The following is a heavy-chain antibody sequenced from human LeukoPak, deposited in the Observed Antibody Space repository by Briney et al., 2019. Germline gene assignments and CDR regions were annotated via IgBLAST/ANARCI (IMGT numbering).Heavy chain of an antibody. CDR3: VRDGIVPGT. D-gene: IGHD6-6*01. Sequence: GGSLRLSCAASGFTFSSYAMIWVRQAPGKGLEWVSAISGSGGSTCYADSVKGRFTISRDNSKNTLYLHMNSLRAEDAAVYYCVRDGIVPGTWGQGTLVTVSS. CDR2: ISGSGGST. CDR1: GFTFSSYA. J-gene: IGHJ5*02. V-gene: IGHV3-23*01.